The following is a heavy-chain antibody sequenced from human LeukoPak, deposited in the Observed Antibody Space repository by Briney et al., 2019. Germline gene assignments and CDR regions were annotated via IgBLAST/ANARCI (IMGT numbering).Heavy chain of an antibody. CDR2: IIPIFGTA. J-gene: IGHJ4*02. D-gene: IGHD1-1*01. CDR1: GGTFSSYA. Sequence: SVKVSCKASGGTFSSYAISWVRQAPGQGLEWMGGIIPIFGTANYAQKFQGRVTITADESTSTAYMELNSLRAEDTAVYYCARDRNLEKGDYWGQGTLVTVSS. V-gene: IGHV1-69*13. CDR3: ARDRNLEKGDY.